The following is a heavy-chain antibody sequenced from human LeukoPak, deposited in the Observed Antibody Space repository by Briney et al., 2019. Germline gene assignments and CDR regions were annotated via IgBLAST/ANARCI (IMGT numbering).Heavy chain of an antibody. CDR1: GYSLTELS. J-gene: IGHJ4*02. V-gene: IGHV3-48*01. CDR3: ARSFTW. CDR2: ISSSSSTI. Sequence: GASVNVSCKVSGYSLTELSMHWVRQAPGKGLEWVSYISSSSSTIYYADSVRGRFTISRDNAKNSLFLQMNSLRADGTAVYYCARSFTWWGQGTLVTVSS.